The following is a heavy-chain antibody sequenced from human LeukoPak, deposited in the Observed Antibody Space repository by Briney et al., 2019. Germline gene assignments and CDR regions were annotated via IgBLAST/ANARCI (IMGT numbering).Heavy chain of an antibody. CDR3: AAYYYDSSGYYYVGAFDY. Sequence: ASVKVSCKASGGTFSNYAISWVRQAPGQGLEWMGGIIPIFGTANYAQKFQGRVTITADESTSTAYMELSSLRSEDTAVYYCAAYYYDSSGYYYVGAFDYWGQGTLVTVSS. V-gene: IGHV1-69*13. D-gene: IGHD3-22*01. CDR1: GGTFSNYA. CDR2: IIPIFGTA. J-gene: IGHJ4*02.